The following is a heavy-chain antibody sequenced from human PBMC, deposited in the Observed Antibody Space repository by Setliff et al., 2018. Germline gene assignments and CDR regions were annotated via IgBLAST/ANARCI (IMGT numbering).Heavy chain of an antibody. CDR3: AREYYYDSSGYSYYFDY. J-gene: IGHJ4*02. V-gene: IGHV1-69*10. D-gene: IGHD3-22*01. CDR1: GYTFTSYD. Sequence: GASVKVSCKASGYTFTSYDISWVRQAPGQGLEWMGGIIPILGIANYAQKFQGRVTITRDTSASTAYMELSSLRSEDTAVYYCAREYYYDSSGYSYYFDYWGQGTLVTVSS. CDR2: IIPILGIA.